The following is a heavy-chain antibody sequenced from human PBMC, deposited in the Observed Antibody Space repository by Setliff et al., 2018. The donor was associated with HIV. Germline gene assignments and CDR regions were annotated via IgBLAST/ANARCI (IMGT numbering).Heavy chain of an antibody. CDR1: GYTFTSYA. J-gene: IGHJ5*02. CDR3: ARDRRYCTSTSCYRNWSDP. V-gene: IGHV7-4-1*02. D-gene: IGHD2-2*02. CDR2: INTNTGNP. Sequence: ASVKVSCKASGYTFTSYAMNWVRQAPGQGLEWMGWINTNTGNPTYAQGFTGRFVFSLDTSVSTAYLQISSLKAEDTAVYYCARDRRYCTSTSCYRNWSDPWGQGTLVTVSS.